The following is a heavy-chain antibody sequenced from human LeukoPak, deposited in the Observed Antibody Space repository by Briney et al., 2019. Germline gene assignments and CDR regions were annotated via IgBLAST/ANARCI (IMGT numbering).Heavy chain of an antibody. CDR2: IDPSDSET. D-gene: IGHD5-18*01. CDR1: GYSFTSYW. Sequence: GESLKISCKASGYSFTSYWIGWVRQMPGKGLEWMGIIDPSDSETRYTPSFQGQVTISVDKSLTTAYLQWNSLKASDTAMYYCARQTAMGRSGDYSGQGTLVTVSS. CDR3: ARQTAMGRSGDY. V-gene: IGHV5-51*01. J-gene: IGHJ4*02.